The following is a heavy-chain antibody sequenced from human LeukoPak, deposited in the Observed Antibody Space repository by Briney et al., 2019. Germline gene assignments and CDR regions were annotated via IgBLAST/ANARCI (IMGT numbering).Heavy chain of an antibody. CDR1: GFTFSSYS. CDR2: ISSSSSTI. J-gene: IGHJ3*02. V-gene: IGHV3-48*04. Sequence: GGSLRLSCAASGFTFSSYSMNWVRQAPGKGLEWVSYISSSSSTIYYADSVKGRFTISRDNAKNSLYLQMNSLRAEDTAVYYCARGGQPHTFDIWGQGTMVTVSS. D-gene: IGHD2-2*01. CDR3: ARGGQPHTFDI.